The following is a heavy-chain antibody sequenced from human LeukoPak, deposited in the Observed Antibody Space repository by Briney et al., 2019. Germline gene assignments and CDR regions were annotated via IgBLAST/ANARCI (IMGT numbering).Heavy chain of an antibody. CDR3: ARDRRLGAAGTFDI. J-gene: IGHJ3*02. V-gene: IGHV3-66*01. D-gene: IGHD1-26*01. Sequence: PGGSLRLSCAASGFSVSVDYMSWVRQAPGKGLEWVSVIYSGGSTYSANADSVKGRFTISRDNSKNTLYLQMNSLRVEDTAVYYCARDRRLGAAGTFDIWGQGTMVTVSS. CDR1: GFSVSVDY. CDR2: IYSGGST.